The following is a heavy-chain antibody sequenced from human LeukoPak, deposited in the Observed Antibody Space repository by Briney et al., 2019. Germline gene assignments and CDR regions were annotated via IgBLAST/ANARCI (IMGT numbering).Heavy chain of an antibody. Sequence: PGGSLRLSCAASGFTFSSYAMHWVRQAPGKGLEWVAVISYDGSNKYYADSVKGRFTISRDNSKNTLYLQMNSLRAEDTAVYYCARDRDPYYYDSSGSWFDPLGPGNPGHRLL. V-gene: IGHV3-30-3*01. J-gene: IGHJ5*02. CDR2: ISYDGSNK. CDR1: GFTFSSYA. CDR3: ARDRDPYYYDSSGSWFDP. D-gene: IGHD3-22*01.